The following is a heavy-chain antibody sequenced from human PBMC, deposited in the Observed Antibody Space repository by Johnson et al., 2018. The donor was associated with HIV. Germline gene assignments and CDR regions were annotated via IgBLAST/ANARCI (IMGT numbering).Heavy chain of an antibody. CDR3: ARALGTAVGAFDI. CDR2: INWNGDTT. V-gene: IGHV3-20*04. D-gene: IGHD4-23*01. Sequence: EVQLVESGGGLVQPGRSLKLSCAASGFTFDDYAMHWVRQGSGKGLEWVSGINWNGDTTAYADSVKGRFTISRDNAKNSLYLQMNSLRAKDTALYYCARALGTAVGAFDIWGQGTMVTVSS. J-gene: IGHJ3*02. CDR1: GFTFDDYA.